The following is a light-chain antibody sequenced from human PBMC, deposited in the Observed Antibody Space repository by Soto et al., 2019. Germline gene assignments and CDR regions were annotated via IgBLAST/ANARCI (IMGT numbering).Light chain of an antibody. J-gene: IGKJ4*01. CDR3: QQSYSTPLT. V-gene: IGKV1-39*01. CDR2: AAT. Sequence: DIQMTQSPSSLSASVGDRVTITCRASQSISSSLNWYQQSPGKAPNLLIYAATSLQSGVPSRFGGSGSGTEFTLTISSLQPEDFATYYCQQSYSTPLTFGGGTKVEI. CDR1: QSISSS.